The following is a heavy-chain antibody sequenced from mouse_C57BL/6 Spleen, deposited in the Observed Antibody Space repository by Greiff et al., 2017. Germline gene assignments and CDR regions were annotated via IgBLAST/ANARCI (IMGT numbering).Heavy chain of an antibody. CDR2: IRNKANGYTT. CDR1: GFTFTDYY. V-gene: IGHV7-3*01. CDR3: ARYINGYFDV. Sequence: DVHLVESGGGLVQPGGSLSLSCAASGFTFTDYYMSWVRQPPGKALEWLGFIRNKANGYTTEYSASVKGRFTISRDNSQSILYLLMNALRAEDSATYYCARYINGYFDVWGTGTTVTVSS. J-gene: IGHJ1*03.